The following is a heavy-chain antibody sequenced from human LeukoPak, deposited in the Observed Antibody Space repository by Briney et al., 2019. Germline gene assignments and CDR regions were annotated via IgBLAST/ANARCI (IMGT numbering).Heavy chain of an antibody. D-gene: IGHD6-19*01. J-gene: IGHJ4*02. Sequence: SQTLSLTCTVSGDSISSGGYYWNWIRQHPGKGLEWIGYIYYTGSTDYNPSLKSRVTMSVDTSKNQFSLNLSSASAADTAVYYCARGDGNGWANYFDNWGQGTLVTVSS. V-gene: IGHV4-31*03. CDR2: IYYTGST. CDR1: GDSISSGGYY. CDR3: ARGDGNGWANYFDN.